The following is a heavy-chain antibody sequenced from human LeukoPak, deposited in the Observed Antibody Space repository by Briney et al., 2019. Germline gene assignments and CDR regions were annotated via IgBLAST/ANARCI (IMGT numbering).Heavy chain of an antibody. D-gene: IGHD6-19*01. Sequence: GRSLRLSCAASGFTFSSYGMHWVRQAPGKGLEWVAFIRYDGSNKYYADSVKGRFTISRDNSKNTLYLQMNSLRAEDTAVYYCAKIAVNWFDPWGQGTLVTVSS. J-gene: IGHJ5*02. CDR3: AKIAVNWFDP. CDR1: GFTFSSYG. CDR2: IRYDGSNK. V-gene: IGHV3-30*02.